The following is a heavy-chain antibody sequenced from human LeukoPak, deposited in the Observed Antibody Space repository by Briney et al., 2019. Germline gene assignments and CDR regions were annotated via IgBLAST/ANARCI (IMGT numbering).Heavy chain of an antibody. CDR3: AKDLRADIVVVVAAHPGNY. CDR2: ISYDGSNK. D-gene: IGHD2-15*01. CDR1: GFTFRSYG. V-gene: IGHV3-30*18. J-gene: IGHJ4*02. Sequence: PGRSLRLSCAASGFTFRSYGMHWVRQAPGKGLEWVAVISYDGSNKYYADSVKGRFTISRDNSKNTLYLQMNSLRAEDTAVYYCAKDLRADIVVVVAAHPGNYWGQGTLVTVSS.